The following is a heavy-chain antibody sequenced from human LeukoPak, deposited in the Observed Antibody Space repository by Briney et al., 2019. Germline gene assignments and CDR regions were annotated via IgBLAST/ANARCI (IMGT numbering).Heavy chain of an antibody. CDR2: IYTSGST. V-gene: IGHV4-4*07. CDR3: ARVKHYYDFWSGYDDAFDI. CDR1: GGSISSYY. J-gene: IGHJ3*02. D-gene: IGHD3-3*01. Sequence: PSETLSLTCTVSGGSISSYYWSWIRQPAGKGLEWIGRIYTSGSTNYHLSLKSRVTMSVDTSKNQFSLKLSSVTAADTAVYYCARVKHYYDFWSGYDDAFDIWGQGTMVTVSS.